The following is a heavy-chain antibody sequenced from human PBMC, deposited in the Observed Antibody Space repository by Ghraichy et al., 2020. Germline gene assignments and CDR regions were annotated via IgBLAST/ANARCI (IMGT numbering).Heavy chain of an antibody. CDR1: GYSFTNYW. J-gene: IGHJ5*02. Sequence: GESLNISCKGSGYSFTNYWIGWVRQMPGKGLEWMGIIYPGDSDTRYSPSFQGQVTLSADKSINTAYLQFSSLKASDTAMYYCARLRTTGPTIEDWFDPWGQGILVTVSS. CDR2: IYPGDSDT. D-gene: IGHD1-1*01. CDR3: ARLRTTGPTIEDWFDP. V-gene: IGHV5-51*01.